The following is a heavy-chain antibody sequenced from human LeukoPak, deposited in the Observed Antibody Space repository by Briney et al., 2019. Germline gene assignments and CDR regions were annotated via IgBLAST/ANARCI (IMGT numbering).Heavy chain of an antibody. CDR1: GFTFSSYG. J-gene: IGHJ4*02. D-gene: IGHD3-16*02. CDR3: ARSPGVRLSRKYYFDY. V-gene: IGHV3-33*01. CDR2: IWYDGSNK. Sequence: GGSLRLSCAASGFTFSSYGMHGVRQAPGKGLEWVAVIWYDGSNKYYADSVKGRFTISRDNSKNMLYLQMNSLRAEDTAVYYCARSPGVRLSRKYYFDYWGQGTLVTVSS.